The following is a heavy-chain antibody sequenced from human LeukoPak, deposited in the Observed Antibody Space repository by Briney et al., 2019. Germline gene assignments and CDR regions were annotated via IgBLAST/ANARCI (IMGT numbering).Heavy chain of an antibody. V-gene: IGHV3-23*01. CDR1: GFTFSNYA. CDR3: AKDVGYRTSTSCYKPFDS. J-gene: IGHJ4*02. Sequence: PGGSLRLSCAASGFTFSNYAMTWVRQAPGKGLEWVSAFSGSGGSTYYADSVKGRFTISRDNSKNTLYLQMNSLRAEDTAVYYCAKDVGYRTSTSCYKPFDSWGQETLVTVSS. D-gene: IGHD2-2*02. CDR2: FSGSGGST.